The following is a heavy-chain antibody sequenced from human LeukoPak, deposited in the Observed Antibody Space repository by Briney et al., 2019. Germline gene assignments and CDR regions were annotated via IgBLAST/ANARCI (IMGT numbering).Heavy chain of an antibody. CDR2: IYYSGST. CDR1: GGSISSYY. CDR3: ARQRASSWGHDY. D-gene: IGHD6-13*01. Sequence: SETLSLTCTVSGGSISSYYWSWIRQPPGKGLEWIGYIYYSGSTNYNPSLKSRVTIPVDTSKNQFSLKLSSVTAADTAVYYCARQRASSWGHDYWGQGTLVTVSS. V-gene: IGHV4-59*08. J-gene: IGHJ4*02.